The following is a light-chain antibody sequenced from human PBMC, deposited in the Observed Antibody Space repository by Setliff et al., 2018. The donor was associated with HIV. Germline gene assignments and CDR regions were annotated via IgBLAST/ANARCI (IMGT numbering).Light chain of an antibody. J-gene: IGLJ1*01. Sequence: QSVLTQPPSASGTPGQRVTIACSGSSSNIGSNNVNWYQQLPGTAPKLLIYRNNQRPSGVPDRFSGSKSGTSASLAISGLQSEDEADYYCAACDDSLNGYYVFGTGTKVTVL. CDR2: RNN. V-gene: IGLV1-44*01. CDR3: AACDDSLNGYYV. CDR1: SSNIGSNN.